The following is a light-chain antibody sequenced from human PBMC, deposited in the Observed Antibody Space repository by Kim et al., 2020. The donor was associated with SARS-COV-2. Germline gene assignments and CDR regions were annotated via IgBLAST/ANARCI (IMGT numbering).Light chain of an antibody. CDR3: QQYNNWLALT. V-gene: IGKV3-15*01. CDR2: GAS. CDR1: QSVSSN. J-gene: IGKJ4*01. Sequence: EIVMTQSPATLSVSPGERVTLSCRASQSVSSNLAWYQQKPGQAPRLLIYGASTRATGIPARFSGSGSGTEFTITISSLQSEDFAVYYCQQYNNWLALTFGGGTKVDIK.